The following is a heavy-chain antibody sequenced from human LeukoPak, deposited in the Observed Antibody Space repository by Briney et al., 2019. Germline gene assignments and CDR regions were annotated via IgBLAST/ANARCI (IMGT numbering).Heavy chain of an antibody. D-gene: IGHD7-27*01. CDR3: ASTVLGRADWLDP. CDR1: GFTFSSYG. J-gene: IGHJ5*02. CDR2: IRYDGDKK. V-gene: IGHV3-30*02. Sequence: PGRSLRLSCAASGFTFSSYGMHWVRQAPGKGLEWVAFIRYDGDKKHYVDSVKGRFTISRDNSRNTLYLQMNSLRVEDTAVYFCASTVLGRADWLDPWGQGTLVTVSS.